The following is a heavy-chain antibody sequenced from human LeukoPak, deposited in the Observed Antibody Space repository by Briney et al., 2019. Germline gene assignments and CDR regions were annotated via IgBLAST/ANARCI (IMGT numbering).Heavy chain of an antibody. CDR2: IYYSGST. CDR1: GGSISSYY. V-gene: IGHV4-59*01. D-gene: IGHD3-22*01. J-gene: IGHJ3*02. Sequence: SETLSLTCTVSGGSISSYYWSWIRQPPGKGLEWIGYIYYSGSTNYNPSLKSRVTISVDTSKNQFSLKLRSVPAADTAVYYCARTYYYDSSGYYSDAFDIWGQGTMVTVSS. CDR3: ARTYYYDSSGYYSDAFDI.